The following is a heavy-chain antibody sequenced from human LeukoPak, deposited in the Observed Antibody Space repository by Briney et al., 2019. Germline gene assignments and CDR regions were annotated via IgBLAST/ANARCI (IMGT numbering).Heavy chain of an antibody. CDR3: AKDPLYSSSWYVDY. J-gene: IGHJ4*01. Sequence: GGSLRLSCAASGFTFSSYAMSWVRQAPGKGLEWVSAISGSGGSTYYADSVKGQFTISRDNSKNTLYLQMNSLRAEDTAVYYCAKDPLYSSSWYVDYWGHGTLVTVSS. D-gene: IGHD6-13*01. V-gene: IGHV3-23*01. CDR2: ISGSGGST. CDR1: GFTFSSYA.